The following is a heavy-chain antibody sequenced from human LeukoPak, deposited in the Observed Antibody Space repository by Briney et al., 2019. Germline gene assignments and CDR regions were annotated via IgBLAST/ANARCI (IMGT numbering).Heavy chain of an antibody. J-gene: IGHJ4*02. V-gene: IGHV4-34*01. D-gene: IGHD6-6*01. CDR1: GGSFSGYY. Sequence: SETLSLTCAVYGGSFSGYYWSWIRQPPGKGLEWIGEINHSGSTNYNPSLKSRVTISVDTSKNQFSLKLSSVTAADTAVYYCARGSSIAARPTTYFDYWGQGTLVTVSS. CDR3: ARGSSIAARPTTYFDY. CDR2: INHSGST.